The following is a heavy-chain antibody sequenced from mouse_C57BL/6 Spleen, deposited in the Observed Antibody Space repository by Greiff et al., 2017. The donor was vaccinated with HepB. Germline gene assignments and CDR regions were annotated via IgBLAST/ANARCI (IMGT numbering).Heavy chain of an antibody. D-gene: IGHD2-3*01. J-gene: IGHJ2*01. V-gene: IGHV1-26*01. Sequence: EVQLQQSGPELVKPGASVKISCKASGYTFTDYYMNWVKQSHGKSLEWIGDINPNNGGTSYNQKFKGKATLTVDKSSSTAYMELRSLTSEDSAVYYCARWADGYNYGGQGTTLTVSS. CDR2: INPNNGGT. CDR3: ARWADGYNY. CDR1: GYTFTDYY.